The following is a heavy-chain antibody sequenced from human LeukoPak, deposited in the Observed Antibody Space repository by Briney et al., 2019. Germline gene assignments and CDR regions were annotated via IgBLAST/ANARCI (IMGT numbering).Heavy chain of an antibody. CDR1: GYSISSGYY. CDR2: IYHSGST. V-gene: IGHV4-38-2*02. Sequence: SETLSLTCTVSGYSISSGYYWGWIRQPPGKGLEWIGSIYHSGSTYYNPSLKSRVTISVDTSKNQFSQKLSSVTAADTAVYYCARVRAYYYDSSGSNFDYWGQGTLVTVSS. CDR3: ARVRAYYYDSSGSNFDY. D-gene: IGHD3-22*01. J-gene: IGHJ4*02.